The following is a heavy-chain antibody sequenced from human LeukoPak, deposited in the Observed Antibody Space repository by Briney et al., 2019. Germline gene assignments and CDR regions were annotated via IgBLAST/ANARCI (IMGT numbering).Heavy chain of an antibody. Sequence: PGGSLRLSCAASGFTFSSYGMHWVRQAPGKGLEWVAFIRYDGSNKYYADSVKGRFTISRDNSKNTLYLQMNSLRAEDTAVYYCAKHLGVPAGYWYFDLWGRGTLVTVSS. CDR3: AKHLGVPAGYWYFDL. J-gene: IGHJ2*01. CDR2: IRYDGSNK. V-gene: IGHV3-30*02. D-gene: IGHD2-2*01. CDR1: GFTFSSYG.